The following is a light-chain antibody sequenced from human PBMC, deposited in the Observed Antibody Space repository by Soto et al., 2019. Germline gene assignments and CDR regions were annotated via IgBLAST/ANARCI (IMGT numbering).Light chain of an antibody. V-gene: IGKV3-20*01. CDR3: QQVGRAPGFT. CDR2: GAS. J-gene: IGKJ3*01. CDR1: QSINSRY. Sequence: EIVLTQSPGTLSLSPGERATLSCRASQSINSRYLAWYQQKPGQAPRLLIYGASSRATGIPDRFSGSGSGTDFTLTISRLEPEDFAVYYCQQVGRAPGFTFGPGTIVDIK.